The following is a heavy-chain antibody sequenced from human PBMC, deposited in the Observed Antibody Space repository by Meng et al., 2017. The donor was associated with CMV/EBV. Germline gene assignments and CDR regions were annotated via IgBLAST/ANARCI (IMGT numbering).Heavy chain of an antibody. CDR1: GGSFSGYY. D-gene: IGHD3-22*01. CDR2: INHSGST. V-gene: IGHV4-34*01. Sequence: SQTPSLTGAVYGGSFSGYYWSWIRQPPGKGLEWIGEINHSGSTNYNPSLKSRVTISVDTSKNQFSLKLSSVTAADTAVYYCARGGGSTDYYRSNYYYYGMDVWGQGTTVTVSS. CDR3: ARGGGSTDYYRSNYYYYGMDV. J-gene: IGHJ6*02.